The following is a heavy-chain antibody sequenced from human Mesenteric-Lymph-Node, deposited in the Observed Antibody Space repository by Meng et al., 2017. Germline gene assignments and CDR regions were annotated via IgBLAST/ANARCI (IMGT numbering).Heavy chain of an antibody. V-gene: IGHV4-34*01. CDR2: INHSGST. J-gene: IGHJ4*02. D-gene: IGHD5-18*01. CDR1: GGSFSGYY. Sequence: QVQLQPWGAGLLKPSESLSLTCAVYGGSFSGYYWSWIRQPPGKGLEWIGEINHSGSTNYNPSLKSRVTISVDTSKNQFSLKLSSVTAADTAVYYCARGGYYSFDYWGQGTLVTVSS. CDR3: ARGGYYSFDY.